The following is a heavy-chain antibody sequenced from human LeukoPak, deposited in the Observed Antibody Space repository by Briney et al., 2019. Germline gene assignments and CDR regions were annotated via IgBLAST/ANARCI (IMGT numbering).Heavy chain of an antibody. V-gene: IGHV3-30*18. CDR1: GFTFSSYG. CDR2: ISYDGSNK. Sequence: GRSLRLSCAASGFTFSSYGMHWVRQAPGKGLEWVAFISYDGSNKYYADSVKGRFTISRDNSKNTLYLQMNSLRAEDTAVYYCAKLGSGSDPGAFDIWGQGTMVTVSS. J-gene: IGHJ3*02. D-gene: IGHD1-26*01. CDR3: AKLGSGSDPGAFDI.